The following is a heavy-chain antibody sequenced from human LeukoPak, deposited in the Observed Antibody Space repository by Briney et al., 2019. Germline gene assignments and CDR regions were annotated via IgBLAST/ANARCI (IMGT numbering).Heavy chain of an antibody. Sequence: SETLSLTCTVSGGSVSSFYWTWIRQPPGKGLEWIGYVYYSGNTNYNPSLKSRVTISVDTSKNQFSLKLNSVTAADTAVYYCARGGYYGSGNDFRFDPWGQGTLVTVSS. J-gene: IGHJ5*02. CDR1: GGSVSSFY. CDR3: ARGGYYGSGNDFRFDP. D-gene: IGHD3-10*01. CDR2: VYYSGNT. V-gene: IGHV4-59*02.